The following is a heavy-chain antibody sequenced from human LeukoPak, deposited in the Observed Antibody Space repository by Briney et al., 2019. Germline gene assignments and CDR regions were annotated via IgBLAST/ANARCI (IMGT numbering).Heavy chain of an antibody. CDR1: GGTVSSYA. CDR3: ATEGPEGDSSGHNNFDY. J-gene: IGHJ4*02. V-gene: IGHV1-69*01. D-gene: IGHD3-22*01. Sequence: GSSVKVSFKASGGTVSSYAISLVRQAPGQGLEWMGGMIPVFGTANYAQKFQGRVTITGDESTSTAYMELSSLRSEDTAVYYCATEGPEGDSSGHNNFDYWGQGTLVTVSS. CDR2: MIPVFGTA.